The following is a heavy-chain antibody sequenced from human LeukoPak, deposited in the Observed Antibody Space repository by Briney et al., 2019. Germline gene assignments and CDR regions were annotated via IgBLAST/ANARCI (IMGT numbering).Heavy chain of an antibody. J-gene: IGHJ4*02. CDR3: ARHSGTYMDY. V-gene: IGHV4-59*08. D-gene: IGHD1-26*01. Sequence: SETLSLTGSVSDGSISGSYWNWIRQPPGKGLEWIGNIYYSGRTNYNPSLKSRVTISVDTSKNQVSLKLTSVTAADTAVYYCARHSGTYMDYWGQGTLVTVSS. CDR2: IYYSGRT. CDR1: DGSISGSY.